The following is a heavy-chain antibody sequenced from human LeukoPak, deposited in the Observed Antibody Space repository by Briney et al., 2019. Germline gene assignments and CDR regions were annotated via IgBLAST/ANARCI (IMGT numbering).Heavy chain of an antibody. J-gene: IGHJ4*02. D-gene: IGHD3-22*01. CDR2: INHSGST. CDR1: GGSFSGYY. CDR3: ARGRNYYDSSGYYSY. Sequence: SETLSLTCAVYGGSFSGYYWSWIRQPPGKGLEWIGEINHSGSTNHNPSLKSRVTISVDTSKNQFSLKLSSVTAADTAVYYCARGRNYYDSSGYYSYWGQGTLVTVSS. V-gene: IGHV4-34*01.